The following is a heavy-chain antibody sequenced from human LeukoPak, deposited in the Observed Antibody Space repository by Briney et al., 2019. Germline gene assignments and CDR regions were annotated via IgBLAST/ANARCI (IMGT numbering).Heavy chain of an antibody. D-gene: IGHD3-22*01. CDR3: AKRGNYYDSSGYSPPFDY. V-gene: IGHV3-23*01. J-gene: IGHJ4*02. CDR1: GFTFSSYA. CDR2: ISGSGGST. Sequence: HPGGSLRLSCAASGFTFSSYAMSWVRQAPGKGLEWVSAISGSGGSTYYADSVKGRFTISRDNSKNTLYLQMNSLRAEDTAVYYCAKRGNYYDSSGYSPPFDYWGQGTLVTVSS.